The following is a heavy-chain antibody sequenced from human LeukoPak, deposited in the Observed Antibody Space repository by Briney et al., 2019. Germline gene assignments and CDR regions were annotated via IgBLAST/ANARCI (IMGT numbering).Heavy chain of an antibody. CDR1: GFTFSSYG. D-gene: IGHD3-16*01. Sequence: GGSLRLSCAASGFTFSSYGMHWVRQAPGKGLEWVAVIWYDGSNKYYADSVKGRFTISRDNSKNTLYLQLNSLRAEDTAVYYCAKDLMTHMITFGPQGYWGQGTLVTVSS. CDR3: AKDLMTHMITFGPQGY. CDR2: IWYDGSNK. V-gene: IGHV3-33*06. J-gene: IGHJ4*02.